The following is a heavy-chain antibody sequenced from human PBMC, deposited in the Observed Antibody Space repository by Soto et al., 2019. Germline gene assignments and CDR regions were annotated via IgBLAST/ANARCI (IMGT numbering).Heavy chain of an antibody. CDR1: GFTFTHYR. D-gene: IGHD1-7*01. Sequence: QPGGSLRLSCAASGFTFTHYRIHWVRQAPGKGLVWVSRVNSDGSSTNYADAVKGRFTISRDNSKNMAYLQMNNLTVEDTGVYYCAKAGDWNYVYDFWGQGTLVTVSS. CDR2: VNSDGSST. V-gene: IGHV3-74*01. CDR3: AKAGDWNYVYDF. J-gene: IGHJ4*02.